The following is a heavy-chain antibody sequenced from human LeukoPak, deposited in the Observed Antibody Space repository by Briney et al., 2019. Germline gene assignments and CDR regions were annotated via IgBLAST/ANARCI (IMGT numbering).Heavy chain of an antibody. CDR1: GFTFNNYA. J-gene: IGHJ6*02. D-gene: IGHD1-14*01. Sequence: PGGSLRLSCVASGFTFNNYAMHWVRQAPGKGLVWVAVIWHDGIHEYYADPMKGRITISRDSSKNTLYLQINSLRAEDTAVYYCARDRLAEWEPRQNYFHYRLDVWGQGTTVTVS. V-gene: IGHV3-33*01. CDR2: IWHDGIHE. CDR3: ARDRLAEWEPRQNYFHYRLDV.